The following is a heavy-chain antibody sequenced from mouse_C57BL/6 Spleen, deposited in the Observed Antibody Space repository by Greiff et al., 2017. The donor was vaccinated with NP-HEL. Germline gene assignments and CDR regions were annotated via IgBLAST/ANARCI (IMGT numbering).Heavy chain of an antibody. D-gene: IGHD1-1*01. Sequence: VKLMESGPGLVQPSQSLSISCTVSGFSLTSYGVHWVRQSPGKGLEWLGVIWSGGSTDYNAAFISRLSISKDNSKSQVFFKMNSLQADDTAIYYCARKGGVAYYAMDYWGQGTSVTVSS. CDR1: GFSLTSYG. CDR3: ARKGGVAYYAMDY. V-gene: IGHV2-2*01. J-gene: IGHJ4*01. CDR2: IWSGGST.